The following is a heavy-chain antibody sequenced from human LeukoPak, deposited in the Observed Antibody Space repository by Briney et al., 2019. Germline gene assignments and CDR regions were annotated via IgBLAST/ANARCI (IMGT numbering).Heavy chain of an antibody. Sequence: PSETLSLTCTVSGYSISSGYYWGWIRQPPGKGLEWIGSIYHSGSTYYTPSLKSRVTISVDTSKNQFSLKLSSVTAADTAVYYCARWDGAGSLAFGIWGQGTMVTVSS. CDR3: ARWDGAGSLAFGI. J-gene: IGHJ3*02. CDR2: IYHSGST. D-gene: IGHD1-26*01. CDR1: GYSISSGYY. V-gene: IGHV4-38-2*02.